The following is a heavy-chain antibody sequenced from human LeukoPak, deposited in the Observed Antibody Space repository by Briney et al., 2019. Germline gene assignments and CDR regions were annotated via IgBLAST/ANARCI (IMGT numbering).Heavy chain of an antibody. CDR3: ASLYSSGWYLADY. Sequence: SETLSLTCAVYGGSFSGYYWSWIRQPPGKGLEWIGEINHSGSTNYNPSLKSRVTISVDTSKNQFSLKLSSVTAADTAVYYCASLYSSGWYLADYWGQGTLVTVSS. CDR2: INHSGST. CDR1: GGSFSGYY. V-gene: IGHV4-34*01. D-gene: IGHD6-19*01. J-gene: IGHJ4*02.